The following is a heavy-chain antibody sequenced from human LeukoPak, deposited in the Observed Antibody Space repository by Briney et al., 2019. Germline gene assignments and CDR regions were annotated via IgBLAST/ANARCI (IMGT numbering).Heavy chain of an antibody. CDR3: TTRTLSIAVAGMDYFDY. V-gene: IGHV3-15*01. J-gene: IGHJ4*02. CDR2: IKSKTDGGTT. D-gene: IGHD6-19*01. Sequence: GGSLRLSCAASGFTFSNAWMSWVRQAPGKGLEWVGRIKSKTDGGTTDYAAPVKGRFTISRDDSKNTLYLQMNSLKTEDTAVYYCTTRTLSIAVAGMDYFDYWGQGTLVTVPS. CDR1: GFTFSNAW.